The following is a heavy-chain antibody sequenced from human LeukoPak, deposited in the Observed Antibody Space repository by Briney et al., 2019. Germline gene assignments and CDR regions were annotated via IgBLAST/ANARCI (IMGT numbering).Heavy chain of an antibody. J-gene: IGHJ5*02. Sequence: PGGSLRLSCAASGFTFSSYEMNWVRQAPGKGLEWVSYISRSGSTIYYADSVKGRFTISRDNAKNSLYLQVNSLRAEDTAVYSCARPYSSGWDNWFDPWGQGTLVTVSS. V-gene: IGHV3-48*03. D-gene: IGHD6-19*01. CDR1: GFTFSSYE. CDR2: ISRSGSTI. CDR3: ARPYSSGWDNWFDP.